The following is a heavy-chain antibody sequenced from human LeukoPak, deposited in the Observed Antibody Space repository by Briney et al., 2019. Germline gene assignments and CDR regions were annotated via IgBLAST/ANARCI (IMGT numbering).Heavy chain of an antibody. Sequence: GGSLRLSCAASGFTFSSYWMHWVRQAPGKGLVWVSCINSDGSSPSYADSVKGRFTISRDNAKNSLYLQMNSLRAEDTAVYYCARDQSYYGMDVWGQGTTVTVSS. CDR2: INSDGSSP. CDR1: GFTFSSYW. V-gene: IGHV3-74*01. J-gene: IGHJ6*02. CDR3: ARDQSYYGMDV.